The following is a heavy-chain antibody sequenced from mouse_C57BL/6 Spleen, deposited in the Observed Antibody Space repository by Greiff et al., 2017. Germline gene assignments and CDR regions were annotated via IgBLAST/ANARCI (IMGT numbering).Heavy chain of an antibody. V-gene: IGHV1-61*01. Sequence: VQLQQPGAELVRPGSSVKLSCKASGYTFTSYWMDWVKQRPGQGLEWIGNIYPSDSETHYNQKFKDKATLTVDKSSSTAYMQLSSLTSEDSAVYYCAREGDLPLDYWGQGTTLTVSS. J-gene: IGHJ2*01. CDR2: IYPSDSET. CDR3: AREGDLPLDY. D-gene: IGHD2-1*01. CDR1: GYTFTSYW.